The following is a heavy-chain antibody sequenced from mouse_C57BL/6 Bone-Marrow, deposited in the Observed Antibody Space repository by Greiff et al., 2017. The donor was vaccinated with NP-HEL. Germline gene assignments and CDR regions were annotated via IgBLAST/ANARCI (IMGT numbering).Heavy chain of an antibody. J-gene: IGHJ4*01. V-gene: IGHV5-16*01. D-gene: IGHD2-2*01. Sequence: EVQVVESEGGLVQPGSSMKLSCTASGFTFSDYYMAWVRQVPEKGLEWVANINYDGSSPYYLDSLKSRFIISSDNAKNILYLQMSSLKSEDTATYYCARDRGYYYAMDYWGQGTSVTVSS. CDR2: INYDGSSP. CDR1: GFTFSDYY. CDR3: ARDRGYYYAMDY.